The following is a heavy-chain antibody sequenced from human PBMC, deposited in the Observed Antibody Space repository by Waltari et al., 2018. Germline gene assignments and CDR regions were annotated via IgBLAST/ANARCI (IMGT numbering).Heavy chain of an antibody. Sequence: QVQLVQSGAEGKKPGSSVKISCKASGGSPSSHGFSWVRQAPGQGLEWVGGIVPRLGTVKYAQKSQGRVRISADESTTTVHMELTRLTFEDTAVYFCARRSGQCSGGSCYYFDYWGQGTLVTVSS. CDR1: GGSPSSHG. V-gene: IGHV1-69*13. CDR3: ARRSGQCSGGSCYYFDY. J-gene: IGHJ4*02. D-gene: IGHD3-10*02. CDR2: IVPRLGTV.